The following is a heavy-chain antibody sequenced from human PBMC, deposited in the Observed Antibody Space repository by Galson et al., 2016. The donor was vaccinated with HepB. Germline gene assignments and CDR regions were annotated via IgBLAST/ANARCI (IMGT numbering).Heavy chain of an antibody. D-gene: IGHD3-22*01. V-gene: IGHV4-30-4*01. CDR3: ARVFDGRDYYFDGRRYFDY. Sequence: WRWIRQPPGKGLEWIGYIYYSGRTHYNPSLKSRVITSVDTSQNQFSLKLSSVNAADTAVYYCARVFDGRDYYFDGRRYFDYWGQGTLVTVSS. CDR2: IYYSGRT. J-gene: IGHJ4*02.